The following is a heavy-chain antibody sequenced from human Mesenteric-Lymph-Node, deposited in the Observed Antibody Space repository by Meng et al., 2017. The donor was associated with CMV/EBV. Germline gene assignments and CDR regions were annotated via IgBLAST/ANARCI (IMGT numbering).Heavy chain of an antibody. CDR2: ISPNSGDT. V-gene: IGHV1-2*06. CDR3: ARSSSSWYYFDY. CDR1: GYTFTGYY. Sequence: KASGYTFTGYYIHWVRQAPGQGLEWLGRISPNSGDTNYAQNFQGRVTLTRDTSISTAYMELSRLRSDDTALYYCARSSSSWYYFDYWGQGTLVTVSS. D-gene: IGHD6-13*01. J-gene: IGHJ4*02.